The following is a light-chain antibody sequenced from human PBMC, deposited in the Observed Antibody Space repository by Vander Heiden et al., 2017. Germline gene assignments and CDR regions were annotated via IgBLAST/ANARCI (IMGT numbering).Light chain of an antibody. J-gene: IGLJ2*01. Sequence: SSVLPHPPSLSVAPGQTAKISCGGKNLGTKRVHWYQQKAGRAPVLVVYDDGDRPSGIPERISGSNSGNTATLTISRVEDGDEADYYCQVWDTTSDHPVVFGGGTKLTV. CDR3: QVWDTTSDHPVV. CDR2: DDG. V-gene: IGLV3-21*02. CDR1: NLGTKR.